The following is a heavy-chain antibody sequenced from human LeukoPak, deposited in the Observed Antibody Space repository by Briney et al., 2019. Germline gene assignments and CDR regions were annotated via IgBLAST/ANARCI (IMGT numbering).Heavy chain of an antibody. CDR1: GFTFSSYG. CDR2: IRYDGSNK. V-gene: IGHV3-30*02. Sequence: GGSLRLSCAASGFTFSSYGMHWVRQAPGKGLEWVAFIRYDGSNKYYADSVKGRFTISRDNSKNTLYLQMNSLRAEDTAVYYCARKFDSGYDYYYYDYMHVWGKGTTVTVSS. D-gene: IGHD5-12*01. CDR3: ARKFDSGYDYYYYDYMHV. J-gene: IGHJ6*03.